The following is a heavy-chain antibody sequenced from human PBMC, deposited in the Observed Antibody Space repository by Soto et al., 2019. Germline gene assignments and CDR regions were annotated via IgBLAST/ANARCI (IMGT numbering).Heavy chain of an antibody. D-gene: IGHD3-3*01. Sequence: PSETLSLTCAVYGGSFSGYYWSWIRQPPGKGLEWIGEINHSGSTNYNPSLKSRVTISVDTSKNQFSLKLSSVTAADTAVYYCARSRITIFGVVKGGYYYYGMDVWGQGTTVTVSS. CDR1: GGSFSGYY. CDR3: ARSRITIFGVVKGGYYYYGMDV. CDR2: INHSGST. V-gene: IGHV4-34*01. J-gene: IGHJ6*02.